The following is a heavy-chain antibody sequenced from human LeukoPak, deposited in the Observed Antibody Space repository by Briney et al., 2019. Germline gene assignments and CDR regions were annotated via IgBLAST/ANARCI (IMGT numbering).Heavy chain of an antibody. CDR1: GFTFDDYG. CDR2: IKSKTDGGTT. J-gene: IGHJ4*02. Sequence: GGSLRLSCAASGFTFDDYGMNWVRQAPGKGLEWVGRIKSKTDGGTTDYAAPVKGRFTISRDDSKNTLYLQMNSLKTEDTAVYYCTTDIAAAGEFDYWGQGTLVTVSS. CDR3: TTDIAAAGEFDY. D-gene: IGHD6-13*01. V-gene: IGHV3-15*01.